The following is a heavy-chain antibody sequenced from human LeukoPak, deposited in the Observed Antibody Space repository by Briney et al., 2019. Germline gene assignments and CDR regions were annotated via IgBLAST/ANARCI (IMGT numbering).Heavy chain of an antibody. V-gene: IGHV3-7*01. J-gene: IGHJ6*02. Sequence: GGSLRLSCAASGFTFSDYYMSWIRQAPGKGLEWVANIKQDGSEKYYVDSVKGRFTISRDNAKNSLYLQMNSLRAEDTAVYYCARDAYYYDSSGYYDTSNVYYYYYGMDVWGQGTTVTVSS. CDR2: IKQDGSEK. CDR1: GFTFSDYY. CDR3: ARDAYYYDSSGYYDTSNVYYYYYGMDV. D-gene: IGHD3-22*01.